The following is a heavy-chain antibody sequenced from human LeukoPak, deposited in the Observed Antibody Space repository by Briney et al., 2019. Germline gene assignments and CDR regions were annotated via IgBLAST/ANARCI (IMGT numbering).Heavy chain of an antibody. CDR1: GGSISSGGYS. V-gene: IGHV4-30-2*02. J-gene: IGHJ3*02. CDR3: ARGMEAFDI. D-gene: IGHD3-3*01. Sequence: SQTLSLTCAVSGGSISSGGYSWSWIRQPPGKGLEWIGYIYHSGSTYYNPSLKSRVTISVDTSKNQFSLKLSSVTATDTAVYYCARGMEAFDIWGQGTMVTVSS. CDR2: IYHSGST.